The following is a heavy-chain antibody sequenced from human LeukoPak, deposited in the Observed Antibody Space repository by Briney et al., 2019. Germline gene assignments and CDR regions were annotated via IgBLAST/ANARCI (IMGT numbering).Heavy chain of an antibody. CDR3: ARLYSGYDSYFDY. Sequence: GESLKISCKGSGYSFTRNWIGWVRQMPGKGLEWMGIIYPGDSDTRYSPSFQGQVTISADKSISTAYLQCSTLKASDTAMYYCARLYSGYDSYFDYWGQGTLVTVSS. CDR1: GYSFTRNW. CDR2: IYPGDSDT. J-gene: IGHJ4*02. V-gene: IGHV5-51*01. D-gene: IGHD5-12*01.